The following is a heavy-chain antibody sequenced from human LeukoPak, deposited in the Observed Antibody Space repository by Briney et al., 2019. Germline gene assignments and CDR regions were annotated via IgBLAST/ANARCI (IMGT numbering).Heavy chain of an antibody. V-gene: IGHV3-33*08. CDR3: ARVPLLDYSGNYFDY. CDR1: GFTFSSYW. Sequence: GGSLRLSCAASGFTFSSYWMHWVRQAPGKGLEWVAVIWYDGSNKYYADSVKGRFTISRDNSKNTLYLQMNSLRAEDTAVYYCARVPLLDYSGNYFDYWGQGTLVTVSS. D-gene: IGHD1-26*01. CDR2: IWYDGSNK. J-gene: IGHJ4*02.